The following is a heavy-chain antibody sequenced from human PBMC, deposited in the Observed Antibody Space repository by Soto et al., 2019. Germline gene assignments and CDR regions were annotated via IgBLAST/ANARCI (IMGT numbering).Heavy chain of an antibody. Sequence: NRAETLSLTCTISGGSFCTNYWSWIRQAPCKGLEWIVYTYHTGSTKYNPSLKSRATISVDTSKNQFSLTLNSAAAADTAVYYCATDSAGRGPFDPWGQGILVTVSS. CDR1: GGSFCTNY. CDR2: TYHTGST. J-gene: IGHJ5*02. CDR3: ATDSAGRGPFDP. D-gene: IGHD3-10*01. V-gene: IGHV4-59*13.